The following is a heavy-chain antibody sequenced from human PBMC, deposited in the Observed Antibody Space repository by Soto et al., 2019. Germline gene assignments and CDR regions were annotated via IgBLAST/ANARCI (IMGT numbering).Heavy chain of an antibody. Sequence: QVQVVESGGRVVQPGGSLRLSCEGSGFTFSHYAMHWVRQAPGGGLEWVAVISRDGSSTYYGDSVKGRFTVSRDNAKNSVFLSMTSLRADDTAVFYCARSRNGAVPASINIWGQGTLVTVSS. CDR2: ISRDGSST. CDR1: GFTFSHYA. D-gene: IGHD4-17*01. J-gene: IGHJ1*01. V-gene: IGHV3-30-3*01. CDR3: ARSRNGAVPASINI.